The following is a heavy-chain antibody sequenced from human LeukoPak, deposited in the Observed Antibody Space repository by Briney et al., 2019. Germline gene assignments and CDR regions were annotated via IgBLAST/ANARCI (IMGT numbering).Heavy chain of an antibody. V-gene: IGHV1-46*01. J-gene: IGHJ4*02. Sequence: ASVKVSCKASGYTFTGYYLHWVRQAPGQGLEWMGIINPSGGSTSYAQKFQGRVTMTRDTSTSTVYMELSSLRSEDTAVYYCARDLGHSYGPRGLDYWGQGTLVTVSS. CDR1: GYTFTGYY. D-gene: IGHD5-18*01. CDR3: ARDLGHSYGPRGLDY. CDR2: INPSGGST.